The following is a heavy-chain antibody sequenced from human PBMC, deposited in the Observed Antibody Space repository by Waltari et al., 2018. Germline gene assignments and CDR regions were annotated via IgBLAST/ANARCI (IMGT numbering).Heavy chain of an antibody. CDR1: GFTVSSNY. Sequence: EVQLVESGGGLIQPGGSLRLSCAASGFTVSSNYMSWVRQAQGKGLEWVSVIYSGGSTYYADSVKGRFTISRDNSKNTLYLQMNSLRAEDTAVYYCARDRGYSSSWYGDAFDIWGQGTMVTVSS. CDR2: IYSGGST. CDR3: ARDRGYSSSWYGDAFDI. D-gene: IGHD6-13*01. J-gene: IGHJ3*02. V-gene: IGHV3-53*01.